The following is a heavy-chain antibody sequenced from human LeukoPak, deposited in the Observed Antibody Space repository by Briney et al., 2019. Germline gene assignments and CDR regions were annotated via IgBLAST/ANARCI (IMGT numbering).Heavy chain of an antibody. CDR1: GDSVTISY. D-gene: IGHD2-15*01. Sequence: SETLSLTCSVSGDSVTISYWNWIRQPPGKGLEWIGYVSSDGTTNYNPSLRSRLLMSVDTAKNDISLILTSVTGADTDIYYCARLDCLVEGCYNHWGRGTLVTVSS. V-gene: IGHV4-59*08. CDR2: VSSDGTT. CDR3: ARLDCLVEGCYNH. J-gene: IGHJ4*02.